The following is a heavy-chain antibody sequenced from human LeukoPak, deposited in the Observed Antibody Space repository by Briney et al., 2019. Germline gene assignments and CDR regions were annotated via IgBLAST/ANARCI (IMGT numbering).Heavy chain of an antibody. CDR1: GYTFTDYT. CDR2: INSAYSNT. D-gene: IGHD6-13*01. CDR3: ARDSYMAAADTWFDP. Sequence: GASVKVSCKASGYTFTDYTIHWVRQAPGQRLDWMGWINSAYSNTKYSQKFQGRVTITSDTSASTAYMEVRSLTSEDTAIYYCARDSYMAAADTWFDPWGQGTLVTVSS. V-gene: IGHV1-3*01. J-gene: IGHJ5*02.